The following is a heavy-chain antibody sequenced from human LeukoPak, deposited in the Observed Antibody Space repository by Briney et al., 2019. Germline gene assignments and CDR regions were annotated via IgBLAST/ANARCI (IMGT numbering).Heavy chain of an antibody. Sequence: ASAKVSCKASGYTFTGYYMHWVRQAPGQGREWMGRINLNIGGTNYAQRFQSRVTMTRDTSISTPYIELSRLRSDDTAVYYCAAAYGDYNEGDYWGQGTLVTVSS. D-gene: IGHD4-17*01. V-gene: IGHV1-2*06. CDR3: AAAYGDYNEGDY. CDR2: INLNIGGT. CDR1: GYTFTGYY. J-gene: IGHJ4*02.